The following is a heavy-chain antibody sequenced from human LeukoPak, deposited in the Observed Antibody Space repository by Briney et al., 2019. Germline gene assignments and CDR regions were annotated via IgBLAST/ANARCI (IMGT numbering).Heavy chain of an antibody. D-gene: IGHD3-10*01. V-gene: IGHV3-64*02. CDR2: ISDDGGST. Sequence: GGSLRLSCVASGFTLSSHAVHWVRQAPGKGLEYLSGISDDGGSTYYAESVKARFTIARDNSKNTMYLQMGSLRAEDMAVYYCARGASMIRGILRGDDAFDVWGQGTMVTVSS. J-gene: IGHJ3*01. CDR3: ARGASMIRGILRGDDAFDV. CDR1: GFTLSSHA.